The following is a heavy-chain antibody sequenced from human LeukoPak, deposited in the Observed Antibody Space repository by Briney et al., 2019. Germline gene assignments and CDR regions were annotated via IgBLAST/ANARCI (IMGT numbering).Heavy chain of an antibody. CDR1: GYTFTGYY. J-gene: IGHJ4*02. Sequence: ASVNVSCKASGYTFTGYYMHWVRQAPGQGLEWMGCINPNSGGTNYAQKFQGRVTMTRDTSISTAYTELSRLRSDDTAVYYCARVEYSREIDFWDYWGQGTLVTVSS. D-gene: IGHD3/OR15-3a*01. V-gene: IGHV1-2*02. CDR3: ARVEYSREIDFWDY. CDR2: INPNSGGT.